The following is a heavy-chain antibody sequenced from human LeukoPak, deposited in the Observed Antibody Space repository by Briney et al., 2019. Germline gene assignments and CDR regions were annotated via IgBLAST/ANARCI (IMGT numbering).Heavy chain of an antibody. CDR3: AKGYSSGWFLDS. CDR2: ITSLVETT. D-gene: IGHD6-19*01. J-gene: IGHJ4*02. CDR1: GFTLRNYA. V-gene: IGHV3-23*01. Sequence: GGSLRLSCAASGFTLRNYAMSWVRQAPGEGLEWVSGITSLVETTYYADSVKGRFTISRDDSKNTLYLQMHSLRAEDTAVYYCAKGYSSGWFLDSWGQGTLVTVSS.